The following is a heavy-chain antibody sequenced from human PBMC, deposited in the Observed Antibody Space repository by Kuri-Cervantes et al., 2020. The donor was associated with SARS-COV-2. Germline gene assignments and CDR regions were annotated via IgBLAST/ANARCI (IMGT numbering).Heavy chain of an antibody. CDR2: IYYSGST. CDR3: ARDGAELGHPPPDAFDI. J-gene: IGHJ3*02. D-gene: IGHD7-27*01. Sequence: SQTLSLTCAVYGGSFSGYYWSWIRQPPGKGLEWIGYIYYSGSTNYNPSLKSRVTISVDTSKNQFSLKLSSVTAADTAVYYCARDGAELGHPPPDAFDIWGKGTMVTVSS. V-gene: IGHV4-59*01. CDR1: GGSFSGYY.